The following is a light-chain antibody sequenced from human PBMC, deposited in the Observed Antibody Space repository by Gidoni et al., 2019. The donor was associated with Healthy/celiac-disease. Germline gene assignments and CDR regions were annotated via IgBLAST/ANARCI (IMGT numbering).Light chain of an antibody. CDR2: AAS. J-gene: IGKJ3*01. Sequence: DIQMSHSPSSLSASVGDRVTITCRASQGIRNSLAWYQQKPGKAPKLLLYAASRLESGVPSRFSGSGSGTDYTLTISSLQPEDFATYYCQQYYSTPPITFGPGTKVDIK. V-gene: IGKV1-NL1*01. CDR3: QQYYSTPPIT. CDR1: QGIRNS.